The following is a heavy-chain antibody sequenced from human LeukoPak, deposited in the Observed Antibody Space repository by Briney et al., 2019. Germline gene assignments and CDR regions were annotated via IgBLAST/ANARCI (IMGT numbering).Heavy chain of an antibody. V-gene: IGHV4-59*12. Sequence: SETLSLTCTVSGGSISSYYWSWIRQPPGKGLEWIGYIYYSGSTNYNPSLKSRVTISVDTSKNQFSLKLSSVTAVDTAVYYCARTIGVVAATNWFDPLGQGSLVTVSS. CDR2: IYYSGST. D-gene: IGHD2-15*01. CDR1: GGSISSYY. J-gene: IGHJ5*02. CDR3: ARTIGVVAATNWFDP.